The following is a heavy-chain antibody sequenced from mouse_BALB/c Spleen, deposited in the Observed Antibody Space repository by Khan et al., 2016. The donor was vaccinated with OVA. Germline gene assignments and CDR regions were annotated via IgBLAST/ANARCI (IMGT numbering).Heavy chain of an antibody. CDR3: ASLFAGSFAY. CDR2: IIRDGYYT. J-gene: IGHJ3*01. V-gene: IGHV5-6*01. Sequence: EVQLVESGGDLVRPGGSLKLSCAASGFTFSAYGMSWVRQSPDKRLEWVATIIRDGYYTNYPDSLKERFIISRDNAKNTLYLQMRSLQSEDTAMYYCASLFAGSFAYWGQGTLVTVSA. D-gene: IGHD4-1*01. CDR1: GFTFSAYG.